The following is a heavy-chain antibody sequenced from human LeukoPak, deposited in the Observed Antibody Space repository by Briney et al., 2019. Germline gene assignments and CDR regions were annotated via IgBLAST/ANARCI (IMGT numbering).Heavy chain of an antibody. CDR1: GFTFSSYS. CDR2: ISSSGSYI. V-gene: IGHV3-21*01. D-gene: IGHD6-13*01. J-gene: IGHJ4*02. CDR3: AREGQQHY. Sequence: PGGSLRLSCAASGFTFSSYSMNWVRQAPGKGLEWVSSISSSGSYIYYADSVKGRFTISRDNSKNTLYLQMNSLRAEDTAVYYCAREGQQHYWGQGTLVTVSS.